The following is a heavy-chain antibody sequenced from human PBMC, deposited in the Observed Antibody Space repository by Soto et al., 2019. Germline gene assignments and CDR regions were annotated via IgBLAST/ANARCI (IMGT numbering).Heavy chain of an antibody. V-gene: IGHV3-23*01. CDR2: ISGGGDTT. CDR3: AKGRGGSGSLTPRVDF. J-gene: IGHJ4*02. D-gene: IGHD3-10*01. Sequence: VQLFESGGGLVQPGGSLRLSCAASGFTFNNYAMTWVRQAPGTGLEWVSAISGGGDTTSYADSVKGRFTVSRDGSKNTLYLQMSSLRAEDTALYYCAKGRGGSGSLTPRVDFWGQGTLVTVSS. CDR1: GFTFNNYA.